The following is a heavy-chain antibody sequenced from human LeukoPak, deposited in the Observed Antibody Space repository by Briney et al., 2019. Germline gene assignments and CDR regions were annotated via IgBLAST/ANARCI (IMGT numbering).Heavy chain of an antibody. Sequence: SQTLSLTCTVSGGSISSGDYYWSWIRQPPGKGLKWIGYIYYSGSTYYNPSLKSRVTISVDTSKNQFSLKLSSVTAADTAVYYCARARAATGDNWFDPWGQGTLVTVSS. V-gene: IGHV4-30-4*01. CDR1: GGSISSGDYY. CDR2: IYYSGST. D-gene: IGHD2-15*01. CDR3: ARARAATGDNWFDP. J-gene: IGHJ5*02.